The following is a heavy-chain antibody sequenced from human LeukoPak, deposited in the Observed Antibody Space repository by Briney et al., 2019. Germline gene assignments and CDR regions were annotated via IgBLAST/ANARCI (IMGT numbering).Heavy chain of an antibody. V-gene: IGHV3-21*01. D-gene: IGHD5-18*01. J-gene: IGHJ4*02. CDR1: GFTFSSYS. CDR3: ARDGRGYSYGLEV. Sequence: NPGGSLRLSCAASGFTFSSYSMDWVRQAPGKGLEWVSSISSSSSYIYYADSVKGRFTISRDNAKNSLYLQMNSLRAEDTAVYYCARDGRGYSYGLEVWGQGTLVTVSS. CDR2: ISSSSSYI.